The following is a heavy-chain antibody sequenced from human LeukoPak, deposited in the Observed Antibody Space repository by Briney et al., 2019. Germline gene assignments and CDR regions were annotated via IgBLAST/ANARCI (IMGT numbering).Heavy chain of an antibody. CDR3: AKEGYSSSWYPYFDY. CDR2: ISGSGSST. J-gene: IGHJ4*02. Sequence: GGSLRLSCAASGFTSSSYAMSWVRQAPGKGLEWVSAISGSGSSTYDAASVRGRFTISRDNSKNTLYLQMNSLSPGDTAVYYCAKEGYSSSWYPYFDYWGQGTLVTVSS. D-gene: IGHD6-13*01. V-gene: IGHV3-23*01. CDR1: GFTSSSYA.